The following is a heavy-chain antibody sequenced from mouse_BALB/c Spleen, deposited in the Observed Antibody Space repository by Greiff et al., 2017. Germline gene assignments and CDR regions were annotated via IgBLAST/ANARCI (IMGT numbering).Heavy chain of an antibody. CDR1: GFSLTTYGIG. J-gene: IGHJ2*01. CDR2: LWWNDNK. Sequence: QVTLKVSGPGILQPSQTLSLTCSFSGFSLTTYGIGVGWIRQPSGKGLEWLAHLWWNDNKYYNTALKSRLTISKDTSNNQVFLKIASVDTADTATYYCARIVTTAYLDYWGQGTTLTVSS. V-gene: IGHV8-11*01. CDR3: ARIVTTAYLDY. D-gene: IGHD1-2*01.